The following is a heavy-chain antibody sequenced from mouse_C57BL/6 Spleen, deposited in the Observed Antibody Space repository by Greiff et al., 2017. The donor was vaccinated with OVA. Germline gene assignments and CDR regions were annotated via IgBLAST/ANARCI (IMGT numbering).Heavy chain of an antibody. CDR1: GYTFTSYW. J-gene: IGHJ2*01. V-gene: IGHV1-64*01. CDR3: ARGGLYGNSFGY. D-gene: IGHD2-1*01. CDR2: IHPNSGST. Sequence: QVQLQQPGAELVKPGASVKLSCKASGYTFTSYWMHWVKQRPGQGLEWIGMIHPNSGSTNYNEKFKSKATLTVDKSSSTAYMQLSSLTSEDSAVYYCARGGLYGNSFGYWGQGTTLTVSS.